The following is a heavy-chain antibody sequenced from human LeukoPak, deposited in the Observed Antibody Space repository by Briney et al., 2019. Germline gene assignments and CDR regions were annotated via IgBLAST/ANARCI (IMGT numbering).Heavy chain of an antibody. CDR3: TRMNYYYGMDV. CDR2: IRSKAYGGTT. J-gene: IGHJ6*02. V-gene: IGHV3-49*04. CDR1: GFTFGDYA. Sequence: PGRSLRLSCTASGFTFGDYAMSWVRQAPGKGLEWVGFIRSKAYGGTTEYAASVKGRFTISRGDSKSIAYLQMNSLKTEDTAVYYCTRMNYYYGMDVWGQGTTVTVSS.